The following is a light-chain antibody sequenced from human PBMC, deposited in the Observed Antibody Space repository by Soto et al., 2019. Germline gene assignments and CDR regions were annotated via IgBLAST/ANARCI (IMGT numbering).Light chain of an antibody. CDR3: QHYGRSPLT. CDR1: QSVSGNY. J-gene: IGKJ1*01. Sequence: EVVLTQSPGTLSLSPGERATLSCWASQSVSGNYLAWHQQKPGQAPRLLIYAVSRRATGIPDRFSGSGSGTDFTLTISRLEPDDFAVYYCQHYGRSPLTFGQGTKVEIK. CDR2: AVS. V-gene: IGKV3-20*01.